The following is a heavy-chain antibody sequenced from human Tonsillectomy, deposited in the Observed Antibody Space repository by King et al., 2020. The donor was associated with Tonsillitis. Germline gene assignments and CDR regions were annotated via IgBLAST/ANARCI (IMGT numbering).Heavy chain of an antibody. CDR1: GGSISSYY. CDR2: IYTSGGT. V-gene: IGHV4-4*07. Sequence: VQLQESGPGLVKPSETLSLTCTVSGGSISSYYWSWSRQPAAKGLEWMGRIYTSGGTNYNPSLKSRVTMSVDTSKNQFSLKLRSVTAAATAVYYCARDVFVGFGELSWFDYWGQGTLVTVSS. D-gene: IGHD3-10*01. CDR3: ARDVFVGFGELSWFDY. J-gene: IGHJ4*02.